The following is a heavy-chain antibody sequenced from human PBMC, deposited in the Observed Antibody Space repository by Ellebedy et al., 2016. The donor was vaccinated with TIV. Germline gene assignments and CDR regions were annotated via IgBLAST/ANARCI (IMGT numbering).Heavy chain of an antibody. CDR3: SRHWGYNWNDVEYYFDY. D-gene: IGHD1-20*01. J-gene: IGHJ4*02. CDR2: IYYSGST. Sequence: GSLRLSXTLSGGSISSSSYYWGWIRQPPGKGLEWIGSIYYSGSTYYNPSLKSRVTISVDTSKNQFSVKLSSVNAAHTAVYYCSRHWGYNWNDVEYYFDYWGQGTLVTVSS. V-gene: IGHV4-39*01. CDR1: GGSISSSSYY.